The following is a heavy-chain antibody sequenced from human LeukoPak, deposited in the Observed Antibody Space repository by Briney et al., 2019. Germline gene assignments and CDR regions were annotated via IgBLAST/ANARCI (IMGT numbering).Heavy chain of an antibody. CDR3: ARVYGSGSYYNGYYYYYMDV. D-gene: IGHD3-10*01. CDR1: GGSISSSSYY. J-gene: IGHJ6*03. Sequence: PSETLSLTCTVSGGSISSSSYYWGWLRPPPGKGLEWIGSIYYSGSTYYNPSLKSRVTISVDTSKNQFSLKLSSVTVADTAVYYCARVYGSGSYYNGYYYYYMDVWGKGTTVTIS. V-gene: IGHV4-39*01. CDR2: IYYSGST.